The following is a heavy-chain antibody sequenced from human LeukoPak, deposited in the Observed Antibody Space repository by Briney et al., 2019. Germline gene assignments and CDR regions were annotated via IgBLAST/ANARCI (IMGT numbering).Heavy chain of an antibody. J-gene: IGHJ4*02. Sequence: SETLSLTCTVSGGSISSADYHWSWIRQPPGKGLEWIGNIHYSGTTHSISPLKSRLMMSVDTSKNQFSLKLNSVTAADTAMYYCARLRRSLDLGSPYSHFDNRGQGTLVSVPS. CDR1: GGSISSADYH. CDR3: ARLRRSLDLGSPYSHFDN. CDR2: IHYSGTT. D-gene: IGHD3-3*01. V-gene: IGHV4-30-4*08.